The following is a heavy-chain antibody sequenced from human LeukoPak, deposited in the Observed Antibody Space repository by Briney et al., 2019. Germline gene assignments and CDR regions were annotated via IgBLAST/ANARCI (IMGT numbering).Heavy chain of an antibody. J-gene: IGHJ4*02. CDR2: IWYGGTND. CDR3: ARAAFDSIGYYLFDY. Sequence: PGGSLRLSCAASGFIFNDYYMSWLRQAPGKGLEWVAVIWYGGTNDYYADSVKGRFTISRDNSRNTLYLQMNSLRTEDTAVYSCARAAFDSIGYYLFDYWGQGTLVTVSS. D-gene: IGHD3-22*01. CDR1: GFIFNDYY. V-gene: IGHV3-33*08.